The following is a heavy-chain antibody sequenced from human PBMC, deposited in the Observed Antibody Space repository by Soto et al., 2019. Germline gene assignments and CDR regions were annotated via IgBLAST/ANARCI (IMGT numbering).Heavy chain of an antibody. J-gene: IGHJ6*03. CDR1: GGSISSSSYY. V-gene: IGHV4-39*01. D-gene: IGHD3-3*01. CDR3: ARHVNEYYDFWSGYYAPEDYYYYYYMDV. Sequence: SETLSLTCTVSGGSISSSSYYWGWIRQPPGKGLEWIGSIYYSGSTYYNPSLKSRVTISVDTSKNQFSLKLSSVTAADTAVYYCARHVNEYYDFWSGYYAPEDYYYYYYMDVWGKGTTVTVS. CDR2: IYYSGST.